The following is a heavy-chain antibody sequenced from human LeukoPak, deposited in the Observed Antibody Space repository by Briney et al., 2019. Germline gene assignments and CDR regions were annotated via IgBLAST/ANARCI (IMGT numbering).Heavy chain of an antibody. CDR3: APTRVTSSWYWFDP. Sequence: SETLSLTCTVSGGSISSSSYYWGWIRQTPGKGLEWIGSIYYSGSTYYNPSLKSRVTISVDTSKNQFSLKLSSVTAADTAVYYCAPTRVTSSWYWFDPWGQGTLVTVSS. J-gene: IGHJ5*02. CDR1: GGSISSSSYY. CDR2: IYYSGST. V-gene: IGHV4-39*01. D-gene: IGHD6-13*01.